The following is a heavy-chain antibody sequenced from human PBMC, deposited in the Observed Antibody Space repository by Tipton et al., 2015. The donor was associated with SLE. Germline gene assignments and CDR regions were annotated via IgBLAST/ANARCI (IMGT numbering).Heavy chain of an antibody. CDR2: IYYSGNT. CDR3: ARDGSGYDSRVFDY. CDR1: GGSISSSDYY. J-gene: IGHJ4*02. D-gene: IGHD5-12*01. Sequence: TLSLTCTVSGGSISSSDYYWTWIRQHPGKGLEWIGYIYYSGNTYYNPSLKSRITISVDKSKNQFSLKLSSVTAADTAVYYCARDGSGYDSRVFDYWGQGTLVTVSS. V-gene: IGHV4-31*03.